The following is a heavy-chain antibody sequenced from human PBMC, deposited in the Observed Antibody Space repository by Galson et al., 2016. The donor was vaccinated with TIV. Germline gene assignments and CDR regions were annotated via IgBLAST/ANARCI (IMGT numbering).Heavy chain of an antibody. V-gene: IGHV4-61*01. Sequence: SETLSLTCTVSGASVSSGNYYWTWIRQSPGKGLECMGYTFSSGSTKYNPSLKSRVTISADTSKNQFSLKLSSVTAADTAVYYCTRDSWTSGYNSAWEAFDFWGQGTMVTVSS. D-gene: IGHD6-19*01. CDR1: GASVSSGNYY. CDR3: TRDSWTSGYNSAWEAFDF. J-gene: IGHJ3*01. CDR2: TFSSGST.